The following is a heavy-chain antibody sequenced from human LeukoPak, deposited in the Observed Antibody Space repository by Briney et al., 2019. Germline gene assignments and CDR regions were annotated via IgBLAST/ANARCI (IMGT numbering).Heavy chain of an antibody. V-gene: IGHV6-1*01. CDR3: ARHSGLRSPFDP. Sequence: SQTLSLTCAISGDSVSSNSAAWNWIRQSPSRGLEWLGRTYYRSKWYNDYAVSVKSRITITPDTSKNQFSLQLNSVTAADTALYYCARHSGLRSPFDPWGQGTLVTVSS. CDR2: TYYRSKWYN. CDR1: GDSVSSNSAA. D-gene: IGHD3-3*01. J-gene: IGHJ5*02.